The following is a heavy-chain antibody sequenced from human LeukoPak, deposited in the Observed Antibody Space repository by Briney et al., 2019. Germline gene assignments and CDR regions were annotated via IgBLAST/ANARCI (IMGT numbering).Heavy chain of an antibody. V-gene: IGHV4-59*01. CDR3: ARGGWSKDY. J-gene: IGHJ4*02. D-gene: IGHD6-19*01. CDR2: IYYSGST. Sequence: PSETLSLTCTVSGGSISNYYWSWVRQPPGKGLEWIGYIYYSGSTNYNPSLKSRVTISADASKNQFSLKLSSVTAADTAVYYCARGGWSKDYWGQGTLVTVSS. CDR1: GGSISNYY.